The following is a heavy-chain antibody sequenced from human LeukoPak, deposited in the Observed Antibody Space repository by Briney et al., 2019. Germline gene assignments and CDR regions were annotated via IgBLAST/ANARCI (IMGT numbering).Heavy chain of an antibody. CDR1: GFTFSSYA. D-gene: IGHD4-17*01. CDR2: ISGSGGST. V-gene: IGHV3-23*01. Sequence: GGSLRLSCAASGFTFSSYAMSWVRQAPGKGLEWVSAISGSGGSTYYADSVKGRFTISRDNSKNTLYLQMNSLRAEDTVVYYCVKQTDSDPTVTKGWFDPWGQGTLVTVSS. J-gene: IGHJ5*02. CDR3: VKQTDSDPTVTKGWFDP.